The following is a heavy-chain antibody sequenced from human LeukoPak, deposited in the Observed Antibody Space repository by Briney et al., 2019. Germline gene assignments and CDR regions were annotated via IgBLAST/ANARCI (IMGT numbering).Heavy chain of an antibody. CDR3: ARDPGAVATKPGNWFDP. Sequence: MTSETLSLTCTVSGGSISSSSYYWGWIRQPPGKGLERIGSIYYSGSTYYNPSLKSRVTISVDTSKNQFSLKLSSVTAADTAVYYCARDPGAVATKPGNWFDPWGQGTLVTVSS. CDR1: GGSISSSSYY. J-gene: IGHJ5*02. D-gene: IGHD5-12*01. CDR2: IYYSGST. V-gene: IGHV4-39*07.